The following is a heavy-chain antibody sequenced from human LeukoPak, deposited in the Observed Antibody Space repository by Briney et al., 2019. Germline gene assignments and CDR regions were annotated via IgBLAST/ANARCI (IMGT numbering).Heavy chain of an antibody. D-gene: IGHD2-2*01. J-gene: IGHJ6*02. CDR3: ARDSRAYQLLSYYYYGMDV. Sequence: GGSLRLSCAASGFTFSSYSMNWVRQAPGKGLEWVSYISSSGSTIYYADSVKGRFTISRDNAKNSLYLQMNSLRAEDTAVYYCARDSRAYQLLSYYYYGMDVWGQGTTVTVSS. CDR1: GFTFSSYS. CDR2: ISSSGSTI. V-gene: IGHV3-48*04.